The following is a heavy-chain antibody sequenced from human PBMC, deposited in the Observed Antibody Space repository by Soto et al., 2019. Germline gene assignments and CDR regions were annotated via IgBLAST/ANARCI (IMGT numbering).Heavy chain of an antibody. CDR3: ARETLRDAIDI. J-gene: IGHJ3*02. Sequence: GGSLRLCCVASGFDYRSYEMNWFRQAPGKGLEWVSNIRANDESIYYADSVKGRVSVSRDNAKNSLFLEMNSLRVDDTAVYYCARETLRDAIDIWGQGTMVTVSS. CDR2: IRANDESI. V-gene: IGHV3-48*03. CDR1: GFDYRSYE.